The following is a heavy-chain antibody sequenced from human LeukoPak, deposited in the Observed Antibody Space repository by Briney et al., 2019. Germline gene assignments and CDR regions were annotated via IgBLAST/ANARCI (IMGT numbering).Heavy chain of an antibody. CDR2: IYYSGST. D-gene: IGHD6-19*01. CDR1: GGSISSYY. V-gene: IGHV4-59*01. Sequence: SETLSLTCTVSGGSISSYYWRWIRQPPGKGLEWIGYIYYSGSTNYNPSLKSRVTISVDTSKNQFSLKLSSVTAADTTVYYCARNAEKAGASVSFDYWGQGTLVTVSS. CDR3: ARNAEKAGASVSFDY. J-gene: IGHJ4*02.